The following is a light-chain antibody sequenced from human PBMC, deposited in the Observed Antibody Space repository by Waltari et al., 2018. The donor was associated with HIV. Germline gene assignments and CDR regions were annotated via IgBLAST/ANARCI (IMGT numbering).Light chain of an antibody. CDR2: NDD. Sequence: QSVLTQSPSVSEAPGQSVTISCSGRDPNIGSHAVTWYQQFPGKPPRLLVYNDDLILSGVSDRLSASKSGTSASLAINDLQSEHESHYYCAAWDDGLNGVIFGGGTKVTVL. V-gene: IGLV1-36*01. J-gene: IGLJ2*01. CDR1: DPNIGSHA. CDR3: AAWDDGLNGVI.